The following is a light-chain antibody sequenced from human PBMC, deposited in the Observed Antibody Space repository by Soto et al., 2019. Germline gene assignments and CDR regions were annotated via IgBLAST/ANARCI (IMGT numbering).Light chain of an antibody. CDR2: YAS. Sequence: VLTQSPATLFLSPGERDPLSCRASQTVSPYLAWYQQKPWQAPRLLIYYASNRATGIPARFSGSGSGTDYTSTITSLEPEDFAVYYCQQRSTWPLFTFGGGTKVEI. J-gene: IGKJ4*01. CDR1: QTVSPY. CDR3: QQRSTWPLFT. V-gene: IGKV3-11*01.